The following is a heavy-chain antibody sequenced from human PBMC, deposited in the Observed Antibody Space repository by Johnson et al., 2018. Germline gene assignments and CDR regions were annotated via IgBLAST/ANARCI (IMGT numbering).Heavy chain of an antibody. CDR3: AGESGRGEDYMDV. V-gene: IGHV4-59*01. J-gene: IGHJ6*03. CDR2: IYYSGST. Sequence: QVQLQESGPGLVKPSETLSLTCTVSGGSISSYYWSWIRQPPGKGLEWIGYIYYSGSTNYNPSLKSRVTISVDTSKNQFSLKLSSVTGAGTAVYYCAGESGRGEDYMDVGGKGTTVTVSS. D-gene: IGHD2-21*01. CDR1: GGSISSYY.